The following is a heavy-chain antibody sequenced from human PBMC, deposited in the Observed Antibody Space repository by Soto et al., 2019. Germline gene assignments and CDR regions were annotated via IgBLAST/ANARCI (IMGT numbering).Heavy chain of an antibody. V-gene: IGHV1-18*01. J-gene: IGHJ6*02. Sequence: QVQLVQSGAEVKKPGASVKVSCKASGYTFTSYGISWVRQAPGQGLEWMGWISAYNGNTNYAQKLQGRVTMTTDTSTSTAYMELRGLRSDDTAVYYCARERWADSGSYSVGMDVWGQGTTVTVSS. CDR1: GYTFTSYG. CDR2: ISAYNGNT. D-gene: IGHD1-26*01. CDR3: ARERWADSGSYSVGMDV.